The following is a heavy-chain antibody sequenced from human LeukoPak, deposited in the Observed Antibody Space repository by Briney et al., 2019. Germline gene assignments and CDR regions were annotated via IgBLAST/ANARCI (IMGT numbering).Heavy chain of an antibody. CDR3: ARIMITVTTSDY. D-gene: IGHD4-17*01. Sequence: GGSLRLSCAASGFTFRDAAMTWVRQAPGKGLEWLSYISSSGTTIKYADSVKGRFTISRDNAKNSLYLQVNSLRAEDTAVYYCARIMITVTTSDYWGQGTLVTVSS. CDR1: GFTFRDAA. V-gene: IGHV3-48*03. J-gene: IGHJ4*02. CDR2: ISSSGTTI.